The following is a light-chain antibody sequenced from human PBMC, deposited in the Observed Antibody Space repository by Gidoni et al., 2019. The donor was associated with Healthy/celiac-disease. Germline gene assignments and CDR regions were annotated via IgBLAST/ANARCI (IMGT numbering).Light chain of an antibody. CDR2: KDS. CDR1: ALPKQY. V-gene: IGLV3-25*03. Sequence: SYELTQPPSVSVSPGQTARITCSGDALPKQYAYWYQQKPGQAPVLVRYKDSERPSGIPERFSGSSSGTTVTLTIRGVQAEDEADYYCQSADSSGTYPYVVFGGGTKLTVL. J-gene: IGLJ2*01. CDR3: QSADSSGTYPYVV.